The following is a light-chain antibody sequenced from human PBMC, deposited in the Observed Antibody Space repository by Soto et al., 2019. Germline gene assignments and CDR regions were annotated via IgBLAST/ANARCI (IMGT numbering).Light chain of an antibody. CDR3: ATWDTKLNAVV. CDR2: DNG. V-gene: IGLV1-51*01. J-gene: IGLJ2*01. CDR1: SSNIGNNF. Sequence: QSVLTQPPSMSAAPGQKVTISCSGSSSNIGNNFVSWYQQFPGTAPKLLIFDNGQRPSGIPDRFFGAKSGSSATLSITGPQTGDEAIYYCATWDTKLNAVVLGGGTKLTVL.